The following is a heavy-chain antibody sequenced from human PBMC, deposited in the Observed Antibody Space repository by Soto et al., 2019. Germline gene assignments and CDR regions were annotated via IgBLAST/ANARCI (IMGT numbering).Heavy chain of an antibody. J-gene: IGHJ6*02. D-gene: IGHD4-17*01. CDR2: MNPNSGST. V-gene: IGHV1-8*01. Sequence: ASVKVSCKASGYTFTSYDTNWVRQATGQGLEWMGWMNPNSGSTGYAQKFQGRVTMTRNTSISTAYMELSSLRSEDTAVYYCARATAPHDYPWYYYGMDVWGQGTTVTVSS. CDR3: ARATAPHDYPWYYYGMDV. CDR1: GYTFTSYD.